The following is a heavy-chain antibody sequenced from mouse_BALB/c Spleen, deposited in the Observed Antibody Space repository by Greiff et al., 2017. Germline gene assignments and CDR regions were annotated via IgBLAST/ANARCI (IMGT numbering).Heavy chain of an antibody. J-gene: IGHJ2*01. CDR3: ARCPITTVGLDY. CDR1: GDSITSGY. CDR2: ISYSGST. Sequence: EVKLEESGPSLVKPSQTLSLTCSVTGDSITSGYWNWIRKFPGNKLEYMGYISYSGSTYYNPSLKSRISITRDTSKNQYYLQLNSVTTEDTATYYCARCPITTVGLDYWGQGTTLTVSS. V-gene: IGHV3-8*02. D-gene: IGHD1-1*01.